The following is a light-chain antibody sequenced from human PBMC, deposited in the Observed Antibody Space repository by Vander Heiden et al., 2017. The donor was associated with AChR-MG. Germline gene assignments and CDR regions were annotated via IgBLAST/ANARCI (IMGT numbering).Light chain of an antibody. CDR2: EVS. CDR1: SSDAASYNS. Sequence: QSALIQPPSVSVSREESIPLSCTGTSSDAASYNSVSCYRHPPAKAPKLMLSEVSQRPSGVSSRFPGCKSRNTASLTIPGPQAEDEADYNFTTYISNSWVFGGGTKLTVL. J-gene: IGLJ3*02. V-gene: IGLV2-14*01. CDR3: TTYISNSWV.